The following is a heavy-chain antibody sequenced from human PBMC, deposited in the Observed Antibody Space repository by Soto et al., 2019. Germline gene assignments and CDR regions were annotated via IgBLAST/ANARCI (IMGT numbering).Heavy chain of an antibody. CDR1: GDSISSDNYL. CDR3: SRGVNVVALSDAFDI. V-gene: IGHV4-30-4*01. J-gene: IGHJ3*02. D-gene: IGHD2-8*01. Sequence: QVQLQESGPGLVKPSQTLSLICTVSGDSISSDNYLWSWIRQPPGQCLEWIGYISTRGTPYYNPSLKSRVIISLDTSTDRCSLDMFSVTAADTAVYYCSRGVNVVALSDAFDIWGQGTMVTVSS. CDR2: ISTRGTP.